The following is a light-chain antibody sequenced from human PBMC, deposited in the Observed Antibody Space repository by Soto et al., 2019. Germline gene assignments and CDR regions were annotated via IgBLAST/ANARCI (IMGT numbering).Light chain of an antibody. J-gene: IGKJ2*01. V-gene: IGKV3-20*01. CDR1: QSVSSSY. CDR2: GAS. Sequence: EIVLTQSPGTLSLSPGERATLSCRASQSVSSSYLAWYQQKPGQAPRLLIYGASSRATGIPDRFMGSGSGTDFTLTISRLEPEDFAVYYCQRYGSSSYTFGQGTKLEIK. CDR3: QRYGSSSYT.